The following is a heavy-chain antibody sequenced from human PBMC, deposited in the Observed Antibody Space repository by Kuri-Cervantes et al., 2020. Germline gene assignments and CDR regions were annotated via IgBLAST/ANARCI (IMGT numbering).Heavy chain of an antibody. Sequence: GESLKISCAASGFTFSSYSMNWVRQAPGKGLEWVSSISSSSSYIYYADSVKGRFTISRDSAKNSLYLQMNSLRAEDTAVYYCARDKGNSGSYFGNYYYYGMDVWGQGTTVTVSS. CDR3: ARDKGNSGSYFGNYYYYGMDV. D-gene: IGHD1-26*01. J-gene: IGHJ6*02. CDR1: GFTFSSYS. V-gene: IGHV3-21*01. CDR2: ISSSSSYI.